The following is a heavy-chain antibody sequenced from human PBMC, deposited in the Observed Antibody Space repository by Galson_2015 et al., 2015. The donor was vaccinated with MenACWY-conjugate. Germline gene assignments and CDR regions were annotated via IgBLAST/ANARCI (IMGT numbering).Heavy chain of an antibody. V-gene: IGHV3-21*01. CDR2: ISDSSTYI. J-gene: IGHJ4*02. CDR3: AREMSSGWPNLDY. D-gene: IGHD6-19*01. Sequence: SLRLSCAASGFIFSSYPMNWVRQAPGKGLEWVSFISDSSTYINYADSVKGRFTISRDNAKNSLYLQMNSLRAEDTAVYYCAREMSSGWPNLDYWGQGTLVTVSS. CDR1: GFIFSSYP.